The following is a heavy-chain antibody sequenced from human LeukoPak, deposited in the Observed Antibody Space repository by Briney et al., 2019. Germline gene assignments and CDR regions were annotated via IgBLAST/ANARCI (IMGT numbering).Heavy chain of an antibody. J-gene: IGHJ6*04. CDR1: GGTFSSYA. CDR3: ARDQEWFGELSDYYYGMDV. Sequence: SVKVSCKASGGTFSSYAISWVRQAHGQGLEWMGGIIPIFGTANYAQKFQGRVTITADKSTSTAYMELSSLRSEDTAVYYCARDQEWFGELSDYYYGMDVWGKGTTVTVSS. D-gene: IGHD3-10*01. V-gene: IGHV1-69*06. CDR2: IIPIFGTA.